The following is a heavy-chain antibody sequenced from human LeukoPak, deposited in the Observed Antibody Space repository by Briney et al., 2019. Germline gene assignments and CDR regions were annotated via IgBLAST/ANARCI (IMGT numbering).Heavy chain of an antibody. J-gene: IGHJ4*02. CDR1: GYTFTSYG. V-gene: IGHV1-18*01. Sequence: ASVKVSCKASGYTFTSYGIGWVRQAPGQGLEWMGWISAYNGNTNYAQKLQGRVTMTTDTSTSTAYMELRSLRSDDTAVYYCARMDDSSGYYYRDYWGQGTLVTVFS. D-gene: IGHD3-22*01. CDR2: ISAYNGNT. CDR3: ARMDDSSGYYYRDY.